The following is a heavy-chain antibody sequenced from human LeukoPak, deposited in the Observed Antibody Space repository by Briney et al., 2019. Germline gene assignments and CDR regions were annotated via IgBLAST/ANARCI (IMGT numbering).Heavy chain of an antibody. D-gene: IGHD5-24*01. V-gene: IGHV3-7*05. CDR2: INPDGSGK. J-gene: IGHJ4*02. CDR1: GITFSSYW. CDR3: ARGDGYNYHFDY. Sequence: GGSLRLSCAASGITFSSYWMSWVRQAPRKGLEWVANINPDGSGKYCVDSVKGRFTISRDNAKSSLYLQMNSLRAEDTAVYYCARGDGYNYHFDYWGQGALVTVSS.